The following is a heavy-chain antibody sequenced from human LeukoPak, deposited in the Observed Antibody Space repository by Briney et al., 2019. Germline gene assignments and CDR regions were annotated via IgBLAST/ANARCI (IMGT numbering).Heavy chain of an antibody. CDR3: ASGRYSYDSPTFFDY. CDR2: IIPILRTA. V-gene: IGHV1-69*13. Sequence: SVKVSCKASRGTFSSYAISWVRQVPGQGLEWMGGIIPILRTAKYAQKFQDRVTITADESTSIVYMELSSLRSEDTAVFYCASGRYSYDSPTFFDYWGQGTLVTVSS. D-gene: IGHD5-18*01. J-gene: IGHJ4*02. CDR1: RGTFSSYA.